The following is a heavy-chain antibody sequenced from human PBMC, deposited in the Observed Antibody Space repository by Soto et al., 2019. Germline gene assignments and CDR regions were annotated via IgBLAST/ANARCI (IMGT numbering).Heavy chain of an antibody. CDR2: IYSGGST. V-gene: IGHV3-53*04. CDR3: AREWVGGENYFDY. CDR1: GFTVSSNY. Sequence: GGSLRLSCAASGFTVSSNYMSWVRQAPGKGLEWVSVIYSGGSTYYADSVKGRFTISRHNSKNTLYLQMNSLRAEDTAVYYCAREWVGGENYFDYWGQGTLVTVSS. J-gene: IGHJ4*02. D-gene: IGHD3-16*01.